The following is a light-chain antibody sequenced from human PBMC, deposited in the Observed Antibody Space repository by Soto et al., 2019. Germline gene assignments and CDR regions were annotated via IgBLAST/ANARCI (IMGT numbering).Light chain of an antibody. CDR1: QSVSSN. CDR3: QQYALWPLT. CDR2: DAS. J-gene: IGKJ4*01. Sequence: EIVMTQSPATLSVSPGERATLSCRASQSVSSNLAWYQQKPGQAPRLLIYDASTRATGFPARFSGSGSGTEFTLTISSLQSEDFAVYYCQQYALWPLTFGGGTNVEIK. V-gene: IGKV3-15*01.